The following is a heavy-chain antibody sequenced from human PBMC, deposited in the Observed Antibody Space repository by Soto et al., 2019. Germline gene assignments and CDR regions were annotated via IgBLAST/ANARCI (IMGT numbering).Heavy chain of an antibody. D-gene: IGHD6-6*01. V-gene: IGHV6-1*01. J-gene: IGHJ6*02. CDR1: GDSVSSNSAA. Sequence: LSQTLSLTCAISGDSVSSNSAAWNWIRQSPSRGLEWLGRTYYRSKWYNDYAVSVKSRITINPDTSKNQFSLQLNSVTPEDTAVYYCARDFGLRQLRRTPQDNQNYYGMDVWGQGTTVTVSS. CDR2: TYYRSKWYN. CDR3: ARDFGLRQLRRTPQDNQNYYGMDV.